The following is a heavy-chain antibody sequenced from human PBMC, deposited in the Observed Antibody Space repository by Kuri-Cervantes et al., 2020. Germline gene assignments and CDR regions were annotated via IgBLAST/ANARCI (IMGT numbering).Heavy chain of an antibody. V-gene: IGHV3-30-3*01. CDR3: ARDSGTAMVKGSPVFDY. J-gene: IGHJ4*02. CDR1: GFTFGSYA. CDR2: ISYDGSNK. Sequence: GESLKISCAASGFTFGSYAMHWVRQAPGKGLEWVAIISYDGSNKFYADYVKGRFTISRDNSKNTLYLQMNSLRAEDTAVYYCARDSGTAMVKGSPVFDYWGQGTLVTVSS. D-gene: IGHD5-18*01.